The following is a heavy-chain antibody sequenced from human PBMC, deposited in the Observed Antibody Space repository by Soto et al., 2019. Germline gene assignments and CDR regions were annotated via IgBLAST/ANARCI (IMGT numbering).Heavy chain of an antibody. J-gene: IGHJ5*02. CDR2: IYTSGST. CDR3: ARDHRDSSGYYPYNWFDP. CDR1: GGSISSYY. V-gene: IGHV4-4*07. D-gene: IGHD3-22*01. Sequence: SETLSLTCTVSGGSISSYYRSWIRQPAGKGLEWIGRIYTSGSTDYNPSLKSRVTMSVDTSKNQFSLKLSSVTAADTAVYYCARDHRDSSGYYPYNWFDPWGQGTLVTVSS.